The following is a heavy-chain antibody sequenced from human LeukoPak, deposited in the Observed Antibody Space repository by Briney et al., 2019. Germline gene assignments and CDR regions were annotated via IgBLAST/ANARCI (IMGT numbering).Heavy chain of an antibody. CDR1: GFTFSDYW. Sequence: RSGGSLRLSCAASGFTFSDYWMQWVRQAPGKGLEWVANINYHGSDKYLVDSVKGRFTISRDNAKNSLFLQTNSLRDEDTAVYYCTRGDPDYWGQGTLVTVSS. CDR3: TRGDPDY. J-gene: IGHJ4*02. CDR2: INYHGSDK. D-gene: IGHD2-21*02. V-gene: IGHV3-7*01.